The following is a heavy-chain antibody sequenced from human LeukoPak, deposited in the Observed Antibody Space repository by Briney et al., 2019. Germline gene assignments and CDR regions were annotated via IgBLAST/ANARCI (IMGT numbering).Heavy chain of an antibody. CDR1: GFTFTGSY. V-gene: IGHV1-18*04. CDR3: AREGLYSRYDY. J-gene: IGHJ4*02. CDR2: ISAYNGNT. D-gene: IGHD6-13*01. Sequence: GASVKVSCKASGFTFTGSYMHWVRQAPGQGLEWMGWISAYNGNTNYAQKLQGRVTMTTDTSTSTAYMELRSLRSDDTAVYYCAREGLYSRYDYWGQGTLVTVSS.